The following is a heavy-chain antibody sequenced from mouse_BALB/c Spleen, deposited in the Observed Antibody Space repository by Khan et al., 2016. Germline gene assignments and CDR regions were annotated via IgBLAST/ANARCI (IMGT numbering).Heavy chain of an antibody. J-gene: IGHJ4*01. Sequence: QVRLQQSGAELMKPGASVKISCKASGYTFSNYWIEWVKQRPGHGLEWIGDILPGSGYSNSNENFKGKATFTADASSNTAYMQLISLTSEDSDVYFCARAWYSMDYWGQGTSVTVSS. CDR3: ARAWYSMDY. V-gene: IGHV1-9*01. CDR1: GYTFSNYW. CDR2: ILPGSGYS.